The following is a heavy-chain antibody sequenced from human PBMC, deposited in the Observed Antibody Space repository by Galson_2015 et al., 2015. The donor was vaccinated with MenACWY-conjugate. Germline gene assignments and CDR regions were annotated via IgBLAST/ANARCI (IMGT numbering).Heavy chain of an antibody. V-gene: IGHV1-69*13. D-gene: IGHD5-18*01. CDR2: IIPTFGTA. J-gene: IGHJ3*02. Sequence: SVKVSCKASGDTFSSYAISWVRQAPGQGLEWMGGIIPTFGTANYAQKFQGRVTITADESTSTAYMELSGLRSEDTAVYYCARDPDTAMAADAFDIWGQGTMVTVSS. CDR1: GDTFSSYA. CDR3: ARDPDTAMAADAFDI.